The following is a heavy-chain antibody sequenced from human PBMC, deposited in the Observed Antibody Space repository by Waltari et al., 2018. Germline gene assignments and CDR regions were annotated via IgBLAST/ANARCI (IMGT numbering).Heavy chain of an antibody. CDR3: VREQWEARSAFDL. CDR2: INHGGRT. Sequence: QMQLQQWGAGLLKPSETLSLTCAVYGGSLSGYYWTCIRQPPRTGPEWIGEINHGGRTNYNPSLKSRVTISVDKSNNQVSLKLTSMTAADTGVYYCVREQWEARSAFDLWGQGTMVTVSP. D-gene: IGHD1-26*01. V-gene: IGHV4-34*01. J-gene: IGHJ3*01. CDR1: GGSLSGYY.